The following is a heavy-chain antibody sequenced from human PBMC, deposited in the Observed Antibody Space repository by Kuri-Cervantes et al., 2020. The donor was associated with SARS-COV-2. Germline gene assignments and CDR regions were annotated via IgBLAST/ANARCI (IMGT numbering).Heavy chain of an antibody. Sequence: ASVKVSCKASGYTFTGYYVHWIRQAPGEGLEWMGWINPKSGGTNYAQKFQGWVTMTREMSISTAYMELSRLRSDDTAVYYCARGPAITIFGVLRGRENWFDPWGQGTLVTVSS. V-gene: IGHV1-2*04. CDR2: INPKSGGT. J-gene: IGHJ5*02. CDR3: ARGPAITIFGVLRGRENWFDP. D-gene: IGHD3-3*01. CDR1: GYTFTGYY.